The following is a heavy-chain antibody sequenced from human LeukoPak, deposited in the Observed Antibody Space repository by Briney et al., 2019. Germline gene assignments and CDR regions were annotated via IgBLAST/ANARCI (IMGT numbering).Heavy chain of an antibody. D-gene: IGHD3-3*01. CDR1: GYTFTGYY. CDR3: ARDGRSYYDFWSGYYT. J-gene: IGHJ5*02. CDR2: INPNSGGT. Sequence: GASVKVSCKASGYTFTGYYMHWLRQAPGQGLEWMGWINPNSGGTNYAQKFQGRVTMTRDTSISTAYMELSRLRSDDTAVYYCARDGRSYYDFWSGYYTWGQGTLVTVSS. V-gene: IGHV1-2*02.